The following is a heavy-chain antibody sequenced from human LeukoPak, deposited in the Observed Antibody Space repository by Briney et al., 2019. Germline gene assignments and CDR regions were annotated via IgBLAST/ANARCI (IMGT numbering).Heavy chain of an antibody. D-gene: IGHD3-10*01. CDR2: IKQDGSEK. CDR1: GFTFSSYW. V-gene: IGHV3-7*01. J-gene: IGHJ4*02. Sequence: GGSLRLSCAASGFTFSSYWMSWVRQAPGKGLEWVANIKQDGSEKYYVDSVKGRFTISRDNAKNSLYLQMNSLRAEDTAVYYCARVGRLLWFGESVPHWGQGTLVTVSS. CDR3: ARVGRLLWFGESVPH.